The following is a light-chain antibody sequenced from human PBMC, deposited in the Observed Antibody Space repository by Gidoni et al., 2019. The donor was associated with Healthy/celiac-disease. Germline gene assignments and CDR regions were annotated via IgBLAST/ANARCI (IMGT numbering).Light chain of an antibody. CDR2: VNS. CDR3: QSYDSSLSGSV. J-gene: IGLJ3*02. V-gene: IGLV1-40*01. CDR1: SDNIRAGYD. Sequence: QSVLTQPPSVSGAPGQTVTISCTGSSDNIRAGYDVHGYQQLPGTAPKLLIYVNSNRPAGVPDRFSGSKSGTSASLAITGLQAEDEADYYCQSYDSSLSGSVFGGGTKLTVL.